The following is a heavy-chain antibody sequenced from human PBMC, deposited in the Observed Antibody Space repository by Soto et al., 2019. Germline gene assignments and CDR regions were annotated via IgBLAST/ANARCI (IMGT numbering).Heavy chain of an antibody. V-gene: IGHV3-74*01. D-gene: IGHD5-12*01. CDR1: GFSLSNYW. Sequence: EVQLVESGGASVQPGGSLRLSCAASGFSLSNYWMHWVRQAPGKGLVWVSRINIDGSTTTYADSVKGRFTISRDNAKNTLYLKINSLRDEDTAVYYCVRIRRGDGYTFGYWGQGTLVTVSS. J-gene: IGHJ4*02. CDR3: VRIRRGDGYTFGY. CDR2: INIDGSTT.